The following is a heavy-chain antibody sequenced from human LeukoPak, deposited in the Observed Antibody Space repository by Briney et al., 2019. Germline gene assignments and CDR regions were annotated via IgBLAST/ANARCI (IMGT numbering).Heavy chain of an antibody. Sequence: ASVKVSCKPSGYTFTSYDINWVREATGQGVEWMGWMNPNSGNTGYAQKFQGRVTMTRNTSISTAYMELSSLRSEDTAVYYCARSFRERGCYYYGMDVWGQGTTVTVYS. CDR1: GYTFTSYD. CDR3: ARSFRERGCYYYGMDV. J-gene: IGHJ6*02. V-gene: IGHV1-8*01. D-gene: IGHD3-16*01. CDR2: MNPNSGNT.